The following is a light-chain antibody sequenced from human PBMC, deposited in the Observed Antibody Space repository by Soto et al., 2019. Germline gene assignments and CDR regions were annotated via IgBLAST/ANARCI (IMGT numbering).Light chain of an antibody. CDR3: QSYDSSLSGPV. Sequence: QSAVTQPPPVSGAPGQRVTISCTGSSSNIGAGYDVHWYQQLPGTAPKLLIYGNNNRPSGVPDRFSGSKSGTSASLAITGLQAEDEADYYCQSYDSSLSGPVFGGGTKVTVL. CDR2: GNN. CDR1: SSNIGAGYD. V-gene: IGLV1-40*01. J-gene: IGLJ2*01.